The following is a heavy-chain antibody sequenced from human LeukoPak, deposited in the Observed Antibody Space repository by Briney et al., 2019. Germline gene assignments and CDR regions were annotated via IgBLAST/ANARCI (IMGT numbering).Heavy chain of an antibody. CDR2: MYHSGII. V-gene: IGHV4-59*08. J-gene: IGHJ6*02. Sequence: SETLSLTCIVSGGSISTYYWSWIRQTPGKGLEWIGYMYHSGIINYNPSLRSRVTISIDTSKSQVSLRLSSVTAADTAVYYCGRYDILTRRGMDVWGQGTTVTVSS. CDR3: GRYDILTRRGMDV. CDR1: GGSISTYY. D-gene: IGHD3-9*01.